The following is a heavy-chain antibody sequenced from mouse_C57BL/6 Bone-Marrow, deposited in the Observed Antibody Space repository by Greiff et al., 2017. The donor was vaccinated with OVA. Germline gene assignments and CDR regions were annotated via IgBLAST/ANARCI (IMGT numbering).Heavy chain of an antibody. CDR1: GFNIKDYY. J-gene: IGHJ2*01. Sequence: VQLKESGAELVKPGASVKLSCTASGFNIKDYYMHWVKQRTEQGLEWIGRIDPEDGETKYAPKFQGKATITADTSSNTAYLQLSSLTSEDTAVYYCARRWDVRDYYFDYWGQGTTLTVSS. CDR3: ARRWDVRDYYFDY. CDR2: IDPEDGET. D-gene: IGHD4-1*01. V-gene: IGHV14-2*01.